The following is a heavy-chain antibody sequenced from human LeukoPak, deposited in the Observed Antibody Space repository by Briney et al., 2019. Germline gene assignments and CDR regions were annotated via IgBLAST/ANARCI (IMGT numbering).Heavy chain of an antibody. CDR3: AITIAAAGYYLDY. J-gene: IGHJ4*02. D-gene: IGHD6-13*01. V-gene: IGHV4-4*09. Sequence: SVTLSLTCTLSVGSISSLYWSWIPQPPGKGLEWIGYIYTSGSTNYNPSLKSGVTISVDKSKNQFYLKLSSVTAADTAVYYCAITIAAAGYYLDYWGQGTLVTVSS. CDR2: IYTSGST. CDR1: VGSISSLY.